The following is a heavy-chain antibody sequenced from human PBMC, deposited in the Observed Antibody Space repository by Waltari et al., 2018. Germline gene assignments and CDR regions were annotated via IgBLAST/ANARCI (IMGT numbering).Heavy chain of an antibody. D-gene: IGHD5-12*01. Sequence: QVQLQESGPGLVKPSETLSLTCAVSGYSISSGYYWGWIRQPPGKGLGWIGSIYHSGSTYYNPSLKGRVTISVDTSKNQFSLKLSSVTAADTAVYYCARGFSKAQWLLDDAFDIWGQGTMVTVSS. CDR3: ARGFSKAQWLLDDAFDI. CDR2: IYHSGST. V-gene: IGHV4-38-2*01. J-gene: IGHJ3*02. CDR1: GYSISSGYY.